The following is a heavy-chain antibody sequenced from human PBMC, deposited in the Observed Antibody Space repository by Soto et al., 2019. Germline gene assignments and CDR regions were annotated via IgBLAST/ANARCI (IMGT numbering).Heavy chain of an antibody. V-gene: IGHV3-74*01. J-gene: IGHJ4*02. CDR1: GITLSAYW. CDR2: INNDGSRI. D-gene: IGHD3-10*01. Sequence: EVQLVESGGGLVQPGGSLRLSCEASGITLSAYWMHWVRQAPWKGLVWVSRINNDGSRISYADSVKGRFTMSRDNAKNTLYLQMNSLRAEDTAVYYCASDFRSYNYPWGGQGPMVTVSS. CDR3: ASDFRSYNYPW.